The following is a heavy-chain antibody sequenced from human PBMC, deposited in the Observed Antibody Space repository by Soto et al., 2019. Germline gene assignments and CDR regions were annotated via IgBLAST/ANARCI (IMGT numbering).Heavy chain of an antibody. Sequence: PGGSLRLSCAASGFTFSDYYMSWIRQAPGKGLEWVSYISSSGSTIYYADSVKGRFTISRDNAKNSLYLQMNSLRAEDTAVYYCARDKWLVHYYYMDVWGKGTTVTVSS. J-gene: IGHJ6*03. CDR3: ARDKWLVHYYYMDV. CDR2: ISSSGSTI. V-gene: IGHV3-11*01. CDR1: GFTFSDYY. D-gene: IGHD3-22*01.